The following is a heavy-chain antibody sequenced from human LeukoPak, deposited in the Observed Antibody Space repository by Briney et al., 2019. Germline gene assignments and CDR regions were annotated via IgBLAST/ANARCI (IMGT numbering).Heavy chain of an antibody. D-gene: IGHD3-10*01. Sequence: GGSLRLSCAASGFTFSSYDMHWVRQATGKGLEWVSAIGTAGDTYYPGSVKGRFTISRENAKNSLYLQMNSLRAGDTAVYYCARGNSITMVRGVISPPFDYWGQGTLVTVSS. CDR3: ARGNSITMVRGVISPPFDY. CDR1: GFTFSSYD. CDR2: IGTAGDT. V-gene: IGHV3-13*01. J-gene: IGHJ4*02.